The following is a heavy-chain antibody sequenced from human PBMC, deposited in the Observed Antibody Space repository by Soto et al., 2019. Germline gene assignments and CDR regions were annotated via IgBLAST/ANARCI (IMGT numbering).Heavy chain of an antibody. CDR3: ARGQGEYCSGGSCYANYYYNGMDV. Sequence: QVQLVQSGAEVKKPGASVKVSCKASGYTFFSYGVSWVRQAPGQGHEWMGWITAYNGHTNYAQKFQGRVTLTTDTTTSTAYMEVRSLRSDDTAVYYCARGQGEYCSGGSCYANYYYNGMDVWGQGTTVTVSS. V-gene: IGHV1-18*01. CDR1: GYTFFSYG. D-gene: IGHD2-15*01. J-gene: IGHJ6*02. CDR2: ITAYNGHT.